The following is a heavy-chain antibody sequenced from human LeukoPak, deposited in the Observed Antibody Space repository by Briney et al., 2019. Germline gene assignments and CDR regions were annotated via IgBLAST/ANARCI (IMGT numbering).Heavy chain of an antibody. Sequence: SETLSLTCTVSGGSISSSSYYWGWIRQPPGKGLEWIGGIYYSGSTYYNPSLKSRVTISVDTSKNQFSLKLSSVTAADTAVYYCARHEYSSSSFEYWGQGTLVTVSS. V-gene: IGHV4-39*01. D-gene: IGHD6-6*01. CDR1: GGSISSSSYY. CDR2: IYYSGST. J-gene: IGHJ4*02. CDR3: ARHEYSSSSFEY.